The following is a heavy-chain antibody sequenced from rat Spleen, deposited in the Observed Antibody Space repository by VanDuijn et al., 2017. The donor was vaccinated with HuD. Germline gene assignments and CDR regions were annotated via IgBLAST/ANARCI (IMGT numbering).Heavy chain of an antibody. CDR2: ITNSGGTI. Sequence: EVQLVESGGGLVQPGRSMKLSCAASGFTFSDYGMAWVLQAPTKGLEWVASITNSGGTIYYSDSVKGRFTISRDNAQNTLYLQMSSLRSEDTATYYCTRGYAHYWGQGVMVTVSS. V-gene: IGHV5S13*01. CDR1: GFTFSDYG. CDR3: TRGYAHY. J-gene: IGHJ2*01. D-gene: IGHD1-12*03.